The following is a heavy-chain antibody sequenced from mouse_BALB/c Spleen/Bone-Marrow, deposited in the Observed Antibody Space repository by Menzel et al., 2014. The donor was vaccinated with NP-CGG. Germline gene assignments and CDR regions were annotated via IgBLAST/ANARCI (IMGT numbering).Heavy chain of an antibody. V-gene: IGHV14-3*02. Sequence: EVKLQESGAELVKPGASVKLSCTASGFNIKDTYMHWVKQRPEQGLEWIGRIDPANGNTKYDPKFQGKATITADTSSNTAYLQLSSLTSEDTVVYFCARAYYGNYPYAMDYWGQGTSVTVSS. CDR2: IDPANGNT. CDR1: GFNIKDTY. D-gene: IGHD2-10*01. CDR3: ARAYYGNYPYAMDY. J-gene: IGHJ4*01.